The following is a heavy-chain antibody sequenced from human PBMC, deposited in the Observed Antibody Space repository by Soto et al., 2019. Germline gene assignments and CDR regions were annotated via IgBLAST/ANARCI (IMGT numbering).Heavy chain of an antibody. CDR2: INHSGDT. Sequence: TLSLTCTVHGGSFIGYYWSWIRQPPGKGLEWIGEINHSGDTNYNPSLKSRISISIDTSKNQFSLTVTSVTAADTALYYCATVNTVTSYFFESWGQGTLVTV. CDR3: ATVNTVTSYFFES. V-gene: IGHV4-34*01. J-gene: IGHJ4*01. CDR1: GGSFIGYY. D-gene: IGHD4-17*01.